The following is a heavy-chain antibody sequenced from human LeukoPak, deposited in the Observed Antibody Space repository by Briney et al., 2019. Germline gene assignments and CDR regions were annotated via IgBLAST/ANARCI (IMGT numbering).Heavy chain of an antibody. V-gene: IGHV4-38-2*01. Sequence: SETLSLTCAVSGYSINSGSSWGWIRQPPGKGLDWIGTIYHSGSTYYNPSLKSRVTISVDTSKNQFSLKLSSVTAADTAVYYCARGPSKRRFLEMRDYWGQGTLVTVSS. D-gene: IGHD3-3*01. CDR2: IYHSGST. J-gene: IGHJ4*02. CDR3: ARGPSKRRFLEMRDY. CDR1: GYSINSGSS.